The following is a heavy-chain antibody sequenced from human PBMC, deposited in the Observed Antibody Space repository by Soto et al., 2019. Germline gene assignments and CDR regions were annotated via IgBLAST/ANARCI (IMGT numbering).Heavy chain of an antibody. CDR3: ARDQYSGFQFRY. V-gene: IGHV4-31*03. D-gene: IGHD5-12*01. Sequence: QVQLQESGPGLVKPSQTLSLTCTVSCGSISSGDYNWSWIRQQQGKGLEWIGYIYYSGSTYYNPSLKSRITISVDTSKNQFSLKLSSVTAADTAVYYCARDQYSGFQFRYWGQGTLVTVSS. CDR1: CGSISSGDYN. CDR2: IYYSGST. J-gene: IGHJ4*02.